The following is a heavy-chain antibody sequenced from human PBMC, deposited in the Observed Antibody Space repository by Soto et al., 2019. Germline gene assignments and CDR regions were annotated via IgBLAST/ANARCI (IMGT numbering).Heavy chain of an antibody. CDR2: ISSSGTTM. CDR1: GLPGSSYE. V-gene: IGHV3-48*03. D-gene: IGHD3-3*02. Sequence: GSMRLACAASGLPGSSYEMDWFRQPPGKGLEWVSYISSSGTTMYYADSVRGRFTISRDNSKNSLFLQMNSLRVEDKAVYYCARSAFLEGNWAQGTLVTVSS. CDR3: ARSAFLEGN. J-gene: IGHJ4*02.